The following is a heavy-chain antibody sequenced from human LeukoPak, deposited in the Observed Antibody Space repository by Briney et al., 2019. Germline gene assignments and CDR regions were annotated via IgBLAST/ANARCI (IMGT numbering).Heavy chain of an antibody. CDR3: AKVQYDFWSGPASNYYYYGMDV. CDR1: GFTFSSYA. Sequence: PGRSLRLSRAASGFTFSSYAMHWVRQAPGKGLEWVSAISGSGGSTYYADSVKGRFTISRDNSKNTLYLQMNSLRAEDTAVYYCAKVQYDFWSGPASNYYYYGMDVWGQGTTVTVSS. CDR2: ISGSGGST. V-gene: IGHV3-23*01. J-gene: IGHJ6*02. D-gene: IGHD3-3*01.